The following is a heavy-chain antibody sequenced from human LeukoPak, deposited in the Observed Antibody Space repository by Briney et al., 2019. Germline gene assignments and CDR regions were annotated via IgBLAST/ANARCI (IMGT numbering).Heavy chain of an antibody. CDR1: GGSISSYY. D-gene: IGHD6-13*01. CDR3: ARDSSWGLFDY. CDR2: IYYSGST. J-gene: IGHJ4*02. Sequence: SETLSLTCTVSGGSISSYYWSWVRQPPGKGLEGIGYIYYSGSTKYNPSLKSPVTISVDTSNNQFSLKLSSVTAADTAVYYCARDSSWGLFDYWGQGTLVTVSS. V-gene: IGHV4-59*01.